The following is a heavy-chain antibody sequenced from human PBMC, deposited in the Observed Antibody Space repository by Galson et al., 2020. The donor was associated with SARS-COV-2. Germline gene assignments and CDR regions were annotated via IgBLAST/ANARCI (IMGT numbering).Heavy chain of an antibody. Sequence: ASVKVSCKASGYTFTGYYMHWVRQAPGQGLEWMGWINPNSGGTNYAQKFQGRVTMTRDTSISTAYMELSRLRSDDTAVYYCARDGSFGITMVRGVKGRNWFDPWGQGTLVTVSS. D-gene: IGHD3-10*01. V-gene: IGHV1-2*02. CDR1: GYTFTGYY. CDR2: INPNSGGT. J-gene: IGHJ5*02. CDR3: ARDGSFGITMVRGVKGRNWFDP.